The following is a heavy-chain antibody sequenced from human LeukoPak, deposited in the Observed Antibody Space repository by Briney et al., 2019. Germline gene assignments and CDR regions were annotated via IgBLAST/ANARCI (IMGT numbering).Heavy chain of an antibody. CDR2: IIPIFGTA. J-gene: IGHJ4*02. CDR1: GGTFSSYA. D-gene: IGHD4-17*01. V-gene: IGHV1-69*01. CDR3: AIFQGTYGDNDNDY. Sequence: SVKVSCKASGGTFSSYAISWVRQAPGQGLEWMGGIIPIFGTANYAQKFQGRVIISADESTSTAYMEVSSLRSEDTAVYYCAIFQGTYGDNDNDYWGQGTLVTVSS.